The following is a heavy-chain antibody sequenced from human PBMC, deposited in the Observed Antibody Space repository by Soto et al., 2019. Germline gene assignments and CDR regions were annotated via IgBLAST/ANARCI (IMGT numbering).Heavy chain of an antibody. CDR3: AKDQRFIGFRLGELSFPPNPDD. J-gene: IGHJ4*02. Sequence: QVQLVQSGAEVKKPGASVKVSCKASGYTFTSYGISWVGQAPGQGLEWMGWISAYNGNTNYAQKHQGKGTMTTDTSTSTAYMELMNLRSDDTAVYYCAKDQRFIGFRLGELSFPPNPDDWGQGTLVTVSS. V-gene: IGHV1-18*01. CDR2: ISAYNGNT. CDR1: GYTFTSYG. D-gene: IGHD3-16*02.